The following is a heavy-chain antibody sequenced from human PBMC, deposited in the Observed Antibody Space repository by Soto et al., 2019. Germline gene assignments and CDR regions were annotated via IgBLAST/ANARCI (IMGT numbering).Heavy chain of an antibody. CDR2: IWYDGSNK. V-gene: IGHV3-33*01. J-gene: IGHJ6*02. D-gene: IGHD3-16*01. CDR3: ARDSGGVFGYGMDV. CDR1: GFTFSSYG. Sequence: PGGSLRLSCAVSGFTFSSYGMHWVRQAPGKGLEWVAVIWYDGSNKYYADSVKGRFTISRDNSKNTLYLQMNSLRAEDTAVYYCARDSGGVFGYGMDVWGQGTTVTVSS.